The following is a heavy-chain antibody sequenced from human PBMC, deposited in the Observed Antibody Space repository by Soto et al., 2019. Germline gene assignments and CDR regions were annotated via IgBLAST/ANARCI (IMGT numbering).Heavy chain of an antibody. CDR2: INHSGST. Sequence: SETLSLTCAVYGGSFSGYYWSWIRQPPGKGLEWIGEINHSGSTNYNPSLKSRVTISVDTSKNQFSLKLSSVTAADTAVYYCARSTVTTPNFDYWGQGTLVTVSS. CDR1: GGSFSGYY. J-gene: IGHJ4*02. V-gene: IGHV4-34*01. CDR3: ARSTVTTPNFDY. D-gene: IGHD4-17*01.